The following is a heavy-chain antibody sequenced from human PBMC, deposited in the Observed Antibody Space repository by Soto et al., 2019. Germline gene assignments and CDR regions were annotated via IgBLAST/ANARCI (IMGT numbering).Heavy chain of an antibody. Sequence: SVKVSCTASGGTFSSYAISWVRQAPGQGLEWMGGIIPIFGTANYAQKFQGRVTITTDESTSTAYMELSSLRSEDTAVYYCALHYGSGSNYYYYGMDVWGQGTTVTVSS. CDR1: GGTFSSYA. CDR3: ALHYGSGSNYYYYGMDV. CDR2: IIPIFGTA. D-gene: IGHD3-10*01. J-gene: IGHJ6*02. V-gene: IGHV1-69*05.